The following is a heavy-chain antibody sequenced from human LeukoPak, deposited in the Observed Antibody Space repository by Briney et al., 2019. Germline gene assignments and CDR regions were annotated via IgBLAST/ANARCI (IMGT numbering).Heavy chain of an antibody. Sequence: PGGSLRLSCAASGFTFNRNAISWVRQAPGKGLEWVSTIGGSGDKTFYADSVKGRFTISRDDSKNMVHLQMNSRTGEDTALYYCVRRGDASSGWGDHDFWGQGALVTVSS. CDR1: GFTFNRNA. CDR2: IGGSGDKT. J-gene: IGHJ4*02. D-gene: IGHD6-19*01. CDR3: VRRGDASSGWGDHDF. V-gene: IGHV3-23*01.